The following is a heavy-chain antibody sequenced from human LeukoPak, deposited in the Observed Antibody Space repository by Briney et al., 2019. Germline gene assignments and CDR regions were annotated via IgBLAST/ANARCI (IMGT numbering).Heavy chain of an antibody. CDR2: IGTRGNPI. Sequence: GGPLRLSCAASGFSFSDFYMSWIRQAPGMGLEWISYIGTRGNPIYYADSVKGRFTISRDDAKNSLYLQMNSLRDEDTAVYFCAREARGSGRDFDYWGQGILVTVSS. J-gene: IGHJ4*02. CDR1: GFSFSDFY. D-gene: IGHD1-26*01. CDR3: AREARGSGRDFDY. V-gene: IGHV3-11*01.